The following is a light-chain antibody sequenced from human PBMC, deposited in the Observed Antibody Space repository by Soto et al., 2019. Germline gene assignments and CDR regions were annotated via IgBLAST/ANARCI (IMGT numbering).Light chain of an antibody. CDR3: QQYGRSPT. V-gene: IGKV3-20*01. J-gene: IGKJ1*01. CDR1: QSVTNTQ. Sequence: EIVLTQAPVTLSLSPVERATLSCRASQSVTNTQFAWFRQKPGQAPRLLIYDASKRASGFPARFSGSGSGTDFTLPISRLEPEDFVVYYCQQYGRSPTFGQGTKV. CDR2: DAS.